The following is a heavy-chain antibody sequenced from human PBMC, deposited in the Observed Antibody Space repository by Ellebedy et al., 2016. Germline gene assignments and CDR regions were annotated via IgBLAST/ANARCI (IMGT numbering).Heavy chain of an antibody. CDR1: GGSISSSSYY. Sequence: SETLSLTXTVSGGSISSSSYYWGWIRQPPGKGLEWIGSIYYSGSTYYNPSLKSRVTISVDTSKNQFSLKLSSVTAADTAVYYCARSAEGFDLWGRGTLVTVSS. J-gene: IGHJ2*01. CDR2: IYYSGST. V-gene: IGHV4-39*07. CDR3: ARSAEGFDL.